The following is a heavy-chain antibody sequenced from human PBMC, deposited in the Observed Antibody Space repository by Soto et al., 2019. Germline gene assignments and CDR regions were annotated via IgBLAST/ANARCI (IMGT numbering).Heavy chain of an antibody. CDR1: GFTFSSYA. CDR3: ANTKSLPDAFDI. Sequence: EVQLLESGGGLVQPGGSLRLSCAASGFTFSSYAMSWVRQAPGKGLEWVSAISGSGGSTYYADSVKGRFTISRDNSKNPLYMQMNSLRAEDTAVYSCANTKSLPDAFDIWGQGTMVTVSS. CDR2: ISGSGGST. J-gene: IGHJ3*02. V-gene: IGHV3-23*01. D-gene: IGHD3-3*01.